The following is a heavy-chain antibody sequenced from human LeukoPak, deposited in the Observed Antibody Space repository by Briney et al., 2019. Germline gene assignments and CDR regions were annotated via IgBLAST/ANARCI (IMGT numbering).Heavy chain of an antibody. D-gene: IGHD5-24*01. CDR3: ARDRRDGYNPYYFDY. V-gene: IGHV1-46*01. Sequence: ASVKVSCKASGYTFTSYYMHWVRQAPGQGLEWMGIINPSGGSTSYAQKFQGRVTMTRDTSTSTVYMELSSLRSEDTAVYYCARDRRDGYNPYYFDYWGQGTLVTVSS. CDR2: INPSGGST. CDR1: GYTFTSYY. J-gene: IGHJ4*02.